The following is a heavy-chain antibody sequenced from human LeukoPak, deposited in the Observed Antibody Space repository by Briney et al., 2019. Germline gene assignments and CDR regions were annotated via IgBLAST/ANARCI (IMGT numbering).Heavy chain of an antibody. CDR1: GYTFTSYE. D-gene: IGHD3-3*01. Sequence: ASVKVSCKASGYTFTSYEINWVRQATGQGLEWMGWMNPNSGNTGYAQKFQGRVTITRNTSISTAYMELSSLRSEDTAVYYCARGLDFWSGQYYFDYWGQGTLVTVSS. CDR2: MNPNSGNT. J-gene: IGHJ4*02. V-gene: IGHV1-8*01. CDR3: ARGLDFWSGQYYFDY.